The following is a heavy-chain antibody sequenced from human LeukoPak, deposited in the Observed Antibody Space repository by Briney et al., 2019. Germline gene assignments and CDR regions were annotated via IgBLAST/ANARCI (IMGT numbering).Heavy chain of an antibody. CDR2: ISGSASGH. J-gene: IGHJ4*02. Sequence: GGSLRLSCAASGLTFSTFGMSWIRQPPGKGLEWVSAISGSASGHIPNYADSVKGRFTISRDNYKNTLYLQMNSLRVEDTAVYYCANHRSAFEFWGQGTLVTVSS. CDR1: GLTFSTFG. CDR3: ANHRSAFEF. V-gene: IGHV3-23*01. D-gene: IGHD3-10*01.